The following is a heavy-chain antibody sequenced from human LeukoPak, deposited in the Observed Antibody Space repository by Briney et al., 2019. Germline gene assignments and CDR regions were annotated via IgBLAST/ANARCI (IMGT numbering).Heavy chain of an antibody. CDR3: ARIAPYSSSSGLIYYFDY. Sequence: GGSLRLSCAASGFTFKTYTMHWVRQAPGKGLEWVSSISSSSSYIYYADSVKGRFTISRDNAKNSLYLQMNSLRAEDTAVYYCARIAPYSSSSGLIYYFDYWGQGTLVTVSS. D-gene: IGHD6-6*01. J-gene: IGHJ4*02. V-gene: IGHV3-21*01. CDR1: GFTFKTYT. CDR2: ISSSSSYI.